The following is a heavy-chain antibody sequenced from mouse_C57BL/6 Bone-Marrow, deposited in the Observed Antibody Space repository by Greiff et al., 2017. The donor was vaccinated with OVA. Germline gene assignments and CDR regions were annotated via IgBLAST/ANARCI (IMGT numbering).Heavy chain of an antibody. J-gene: IGHJ4*01. D-gene: IGHD1-1*01. V-gene: IGHV7-3*01. CDR1: GFTFTDYY. CDR2: IRNKANGYTT. Sequence: EVKLVESGGGLVQPGGSLSLSCAASGFTFTDYYMSWVRQPPGKALEWLGFIRNKANGYTTEYSASVMGRFTISRDNSQSILYLQMNALRAEDSATYYWARYKIYYYGSSYAMDYWGQGTSVTVSS. CDR3: ARYKIYYYGSSYAMDY.